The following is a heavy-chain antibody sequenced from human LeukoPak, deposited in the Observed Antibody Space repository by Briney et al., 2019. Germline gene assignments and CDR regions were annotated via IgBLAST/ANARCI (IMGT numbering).Heavy chain of an antibody. D-gene: IGHD3-16*02. Sequence: SETLSLTCAVSGGSISNYYWSWIRQPPGKGLEWIGYIYTSGSTNYNPSLKSRVTISVDTSKNQVSLKLSSVTAADTAVYYCATHSIEFRGVIDPAIDYWGQGTLVTVSS. CDR3: ATHSIEFRGVIDPAIDY. J-gene: IGHJ4*02. CDR1: GGSISNYY. V-gene: IGHV4-4*09. CDR2: IYTSGST.